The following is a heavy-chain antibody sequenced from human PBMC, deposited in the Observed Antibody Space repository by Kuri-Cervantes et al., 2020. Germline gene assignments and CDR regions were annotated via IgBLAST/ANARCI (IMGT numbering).Heavy chain of an antibody. J-gene: IGHJ6*03. CDR3: ARDYGESRTNYYMDV. Sequence: ASVKVSCKPSGYTFTSYGISWVRQAPGQGLEWMGWISAYNGNTNYAQKLQGRVTMTTDTSTSTAYMELRSLRSDDTAVYYCARDYGESRTNYYMDVWGKGTTVTVSS. CDR1: GYTFTSYG. V-gene: IGHV1-18*01. CDR2: ISAYNGNT. D-gene: IGHD1-14*01.